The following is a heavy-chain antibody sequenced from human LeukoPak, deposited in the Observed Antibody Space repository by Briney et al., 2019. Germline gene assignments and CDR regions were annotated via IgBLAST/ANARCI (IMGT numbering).Heavy chain of an antibody. Sequence: GGSLRLSCAASGFTFSNYWMHWVRHGPGKGLAWVARIYSDGGRTTYADSVKGRFTISGDNAKNTLYLQMNSLRVDDTAVYYCTRSGRGGAFDIWGQGTTVTVSS. V-gene: IGHV3-74*03. D-gene: IGHD1-26*01. CDR1: GFTFSNYW. CDR2: IYSDGGRT. J-gene: IGHJ3*02. CDR3: TRSGRGGAFDI.